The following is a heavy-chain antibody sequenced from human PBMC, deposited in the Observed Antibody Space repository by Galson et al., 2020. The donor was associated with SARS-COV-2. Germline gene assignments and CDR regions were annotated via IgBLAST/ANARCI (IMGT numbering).Heavy chain of an antibody. Sequence: GESLKISCAASGFTFSSYSMNWVRQAPGKGLEWVSYISSSRSTIYYADSVKGRFTISRDNAKNSLYLQMNSLRAEDTAVYYCARDFRDFGVVTWWVNYFYYYYMVVWGEGTTLTVSS. CDR1: GFTFSSYS. CDR2: ISSSRSTI. V-gene: IGHV3-48*04. D-gene: IGHD3-3*01. J-gene: IGHJ6*03. CDR3: ARDFRDFGVVTWWVNYFYYYYMVV.